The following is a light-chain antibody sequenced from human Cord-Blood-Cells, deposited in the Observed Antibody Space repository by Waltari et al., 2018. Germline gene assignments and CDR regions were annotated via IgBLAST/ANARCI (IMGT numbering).Light chain of an antibody. CDR2: LGS. CDR3: MQALQTPYT. V-gene: IGKV2-28*01. CDR1: QSLLLSNGSNY. Sequence: MFTQSPLSLPVTPRERSSISCMSPQSLLLSNGSNYLDWYLQKPGQSPQLLIYLGSNRASGVPDRFSGSGSGTDFTLKISRVEAEDVGVYYCMQALQTPYTFGQGTKLEIK. J-gene: IGKJ2*01.